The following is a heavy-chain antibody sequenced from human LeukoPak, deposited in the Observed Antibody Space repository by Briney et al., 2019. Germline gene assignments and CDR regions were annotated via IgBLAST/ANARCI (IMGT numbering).Heavy chain of an antibody. J-gene: IGHJ6*02. CDR1: GYTFTSYA. CDR2: INAGNGNT. D-gene: IGHD3-22*01. V-gene: IGHV1-3*01. Sequence: GASVKVSCKASGYTFTSYAMHWVRQAPGQRLEWMGWINAGNGNTKYSQKFQGRVTFTSDTSADTAYMELNSLRSEDTAVYYCARNGVTTPGMDVWGQGTTVSVS. CDR3: ARNGVTTPGMDV.